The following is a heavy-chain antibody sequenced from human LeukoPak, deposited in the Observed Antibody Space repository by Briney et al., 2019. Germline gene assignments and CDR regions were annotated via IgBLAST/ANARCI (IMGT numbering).Heavy chain of an antibody. D-gene: IGHD3-3*01. J-gene: IGHJ4*02. V-gene: IGHV3-11*01. CDR2: ISPSGSNT. Sequence: PGGSLRLSCAASGFTFSDYYMNWIRQTPGKGLEWVSYISPSGSNTYYADSVKGRFTISRDNAKNSLYLQMNSLRAEDTAVYYCAREATISSRGQGTLVTVSS. CDR1: GFTFSDYY. CDR3: AREATISS.